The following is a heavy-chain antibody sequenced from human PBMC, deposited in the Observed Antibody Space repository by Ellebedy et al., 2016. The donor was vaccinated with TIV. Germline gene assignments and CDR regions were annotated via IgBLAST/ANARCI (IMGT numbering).Heavy chain of an antibody. Sequence: GESLKISCAASGFTFSSYAMSWVRQAPGKGLEWVSAISGSGGSTYYADSVKGRFTISRDNSKNTLYLQMNSLRAEDTAVYYCASISHTIFGVVKNGMDVWGQGTTVTVSS. J-gene: IGHJ6*02. D-gene: IGHD3-3*01. CDR2: ISGSGGST. CDR1: GFTFSSYA. CDR3: ASISHTIFGVVKNGMDV. V-gene: IGHV3-23*01.